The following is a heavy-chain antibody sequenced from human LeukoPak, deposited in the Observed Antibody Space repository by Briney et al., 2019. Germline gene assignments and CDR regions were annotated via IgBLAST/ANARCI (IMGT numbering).Heavy chain of an antibody. CDR1: GFTFSSYG. J-gene: IGHJ4*02. CDR2: ISYDGSNK. D-gene: IGHD5-24*01. V-gene: IGHV3-30*18. CDR3: AKGSARDGHNRGY. Sequence: GGSLRLSCAASGFTFSSYGMHWVRQAPGKGLEWVAVISYDGSNKYYADSVKGRFTISRDNSKNTLYLQMNSLRAEDTAVYYCAKGSARDGHNRGYWGQGTLVTVSS.